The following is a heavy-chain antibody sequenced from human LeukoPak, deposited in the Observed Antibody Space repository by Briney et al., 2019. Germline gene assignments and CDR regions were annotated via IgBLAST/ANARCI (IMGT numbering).Heavy chain of an antibody. CDR3: ARGRVSSSTYYSTYYYYFYMDV. J-gene: IGHJ6*03. CDR2: IYTSGST. CDR1: GGSISSYY. Sequence: SETLSLTCTVSGGSISSYYWSWIRQPAGKGLEWIGRIYTSGSTNYNPSLNGRVSISRDTSKNLFSLRLRSVTAADTAVYFCARGRVSSSTYYSTYYYYFYMDVWGKGTTVTVSS. D-gene: IGHD3-22*01. V-gene: IGHV4-4*07.